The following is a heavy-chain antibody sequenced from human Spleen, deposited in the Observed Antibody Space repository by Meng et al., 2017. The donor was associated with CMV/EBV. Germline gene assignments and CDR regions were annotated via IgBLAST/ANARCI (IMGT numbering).Heavy chain of an antibody. CDR3: ASSTLTTLSVAPDPAIDF. CDR1: ASIDSGDYW. Sequence: ASIDSGDYWWSWIRQVPGKGLEGIGYIYYSGNAHYNQSLSSRVSISMDSSKRQFSLNLRSVTAADTAVYYCASSTLTTLSVAPDPAIDFWGQGTLVTVSS. CDR2: IYYSGNA. J-gene: IGHJ4*02. V-gene: IGHV4-30-4*08. D-gene: IGHD1-1*01.